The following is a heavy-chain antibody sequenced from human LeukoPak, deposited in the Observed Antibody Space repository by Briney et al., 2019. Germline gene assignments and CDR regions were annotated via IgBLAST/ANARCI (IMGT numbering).Heavy chain of an antibody. CDR2: IKLDGSEK. Sequence: PGGSLRLSCVASGFTFGKYWMSWVRQAPGKGLEWVANIKLDGSEKNYVDSVKGRYTISRDNAKNSLYLQMDSLRAEDTAVYYCARDLELEHYWGQGTLVTVSS. D-gene: IGHD1-1*01. CDR3: ARDLELEHY. V-gene: IGHV3-7*01. J-gene: IGHJ4*02. CDR1: GFTFGKYW.